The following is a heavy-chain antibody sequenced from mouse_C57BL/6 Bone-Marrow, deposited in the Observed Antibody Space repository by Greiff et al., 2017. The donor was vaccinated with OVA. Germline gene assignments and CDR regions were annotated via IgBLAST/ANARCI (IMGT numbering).Heavy chain of an antibody. V-gene: IGHV5-4*03. CDR1: GFTFSSYA. D-gene: IGHD2-5*01. CDR2: ISDGGSYT. CDR3: ARGGYSNYGGWDY. J-gene: IGHJ2*01. Sequence: DVMLVESGGGLVKPGGSLKHSCAASGFTFSSYAMSWVRQTPEKRLEWVATISDGGSYTYYPDNVKGRFTISRGNAKNNLYLQMSHLKSEDTAMYYCARGGYSNYGGWDYWGQGTTLTVSS.